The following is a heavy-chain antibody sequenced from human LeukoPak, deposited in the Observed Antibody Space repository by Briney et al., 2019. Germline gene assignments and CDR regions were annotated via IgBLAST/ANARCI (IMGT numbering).Heavy chain of an antibody. V-gene: IGHV3-15*01. CDR3: TSGYYFHDAFDI. D-gene: IGHD3-3*01. J-gene: IGHJ3*02. CDR1: GFTFSNAW. CDR2: IKSKTYGETT. Sequence: PGGSLRLSCAASGFTFSNAWMSWVRQAPGKGLEWLGRIKSKTYGETTDYAAPVKGRFAISRDDSNNMVSLQMDSLKTEDTAVYYCTSGYYFHDAFDIWGQGTMVTVSS.